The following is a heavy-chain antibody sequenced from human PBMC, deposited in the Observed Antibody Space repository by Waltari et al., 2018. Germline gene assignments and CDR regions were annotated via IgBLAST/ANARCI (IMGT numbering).Heavy chain of an antibody. D-gene: IGHD3-10*01. CDR2: IYYSGSN. Sequence: QLQLQESGPGLVKPSETLSLTCTVSGGSISSSSYYWGWIRQPPGKGLEWIGSIYYSGSNYYNPSVKSRVTISVDTSKNQFSLKLSSVTAADTAVYYCASLMVRGVISAYGMDVWGQGTTVTVSS. V-gene: IGHV4-39*01. J-gene: IGHJ6*02. CDR3: ASLMVRGVISAYGMDV. CDR1: GGSISSSSYY.